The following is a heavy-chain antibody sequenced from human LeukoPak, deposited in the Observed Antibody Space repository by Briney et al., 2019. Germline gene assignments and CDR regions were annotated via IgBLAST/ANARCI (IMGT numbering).Heavy chain of an antibody. CDR2: IRNDGSDA. CDR3: ARAVTYFYGSVTYDWFDP. Sequence: GGSLRLSCVASGFSFSETWMHWVRQVPGKGLVWVSRIRNDGSDARYAEFVKGRFTISRDNAKNTLYLQMNSLRAEDTAIYYCARAVTYFYGSVTYDWFDPWGQGTLVTVSS. CDR1: GFSFSETW. J-gene: IGHJ5*02. D-gene: IGHD3-10*01. V-gene: IGHV3-74*01.